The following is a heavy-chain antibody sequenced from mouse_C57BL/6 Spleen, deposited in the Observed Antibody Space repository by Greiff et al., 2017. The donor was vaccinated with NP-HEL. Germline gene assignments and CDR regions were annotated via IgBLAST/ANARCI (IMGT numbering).Heavy chain of an antibody. CDR3: AKGYYLYYAMDY. CDR1: GYTFTSYW. Sequence: QVQLQQPGAELVMPGASVKLSCKASGYTFTSYWMHWVKQRPGQGLEWIGEIDPSDSYTNYNQKFKGKSTLTVDKSSSTAYMQLSSLTSEDSEVYYCAKGYYLYYAMDYWGQGTSVTVSS. V-gene: IGHV1-69*01. D-gene: IGHD2-3*01. CDR2: IDPSDSYT. J-gene: IGHJ4*01.